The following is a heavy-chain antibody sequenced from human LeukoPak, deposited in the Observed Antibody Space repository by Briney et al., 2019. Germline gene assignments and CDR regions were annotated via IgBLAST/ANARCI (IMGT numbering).Heavy chain of an antibody. J-gene: IGHJ4*02. D-gene: IGHD2-15*01. CDR2: ISYDGSNK. V-gene: IGHV3-30-3*01. Sequence: GRSLRLSCAASGFTFSSYAMHWVRQAPGKGLEWVAVISYDGSNKYYADSVKGRFTISRDNSKNTLYLQMNSLRAEDTAVYYCARGLGYCSGGSCYGDDYWGQGTLVTVSS. CDR1: GFTFSSYA. CDR3: ARGLGYCSGGSCYGDDY.